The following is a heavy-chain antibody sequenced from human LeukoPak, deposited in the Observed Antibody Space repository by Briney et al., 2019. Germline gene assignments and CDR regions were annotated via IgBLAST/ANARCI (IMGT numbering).Heavy chain of an antibody. CDR2: IYPDDSDT. Sequence: GESLKISCKGSGYTFSTYPIGWVHQLSGKGLEWMGIIYPDDSDTRNIPSFQGHDTISADKSINTAYLQWSSLKASDTAMYYCARRGPFGVLDFWGQGSLVTVSS. CDR1: GYTFSTYP. D-gene: IGHD3-3*01. V-gene: IGHV5-51*07. CDR3: ARRGPFGVLDF. J-gene: IGHJ4*02.